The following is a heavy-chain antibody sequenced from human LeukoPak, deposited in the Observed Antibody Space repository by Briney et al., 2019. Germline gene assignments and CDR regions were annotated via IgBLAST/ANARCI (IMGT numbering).Heavy chain of an antibody. J-gene: IGHJ4*02. CDR3: ARKDFSSGSFNY. CDR2: IGLNGYPL. D-gene: IGHD3-22*01. Sequence: GSLRLSCAVSGFPFSTYYMSWIRQAPGKGLEWISYIGLNGYPLDYADSVKGRFTISRDNAKNSLYLDMNSLRAEDTAVYYCARKDFSSGSFNYWGQGTLVTVSS. V-gene: IGHV3-11*04. CDR1: GFPFSTYY.